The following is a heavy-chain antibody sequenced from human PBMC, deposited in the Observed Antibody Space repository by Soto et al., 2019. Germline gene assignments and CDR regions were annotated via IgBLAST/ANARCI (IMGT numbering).Heavy chain of an antibody. V-gene: IGHV3-23*01. D-gene: IGHD5-18*01. Sequence: KGLEWVSAISGSGGSTYYADSVKGRFTISRDNSKNTLYLQMNSLRAEDTAVYYCAKDGGYSYGYSPRYYYGMDVWGQGTTVTVSS. CDR2: ISGSGGST. J-gene: IGHJ6*02. CDR3: AKDGGYSYGYSPRYYYGMDV.